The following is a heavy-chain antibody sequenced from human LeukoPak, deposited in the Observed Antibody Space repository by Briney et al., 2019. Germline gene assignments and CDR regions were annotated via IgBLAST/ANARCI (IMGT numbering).Heavy chain of an antibody. CDR1: GFTFSKSW. CDR2: IQDDGSVK. D-gene: IGHD1-20*01. V-gene: IGHV3-7*01. CDR3: ATYTCWVAGDG. J-gene: IGHJ6*02. Sequence: PGGSLRLSCAASGFTFSKSWMSWVRQAPGQGLEWVAAIQDDGSVKDYVDSVKGRFTISRDNAKNSLYLQMNSLRAEDTAVYYFATYTCWVAGDGLGQGTNVCVSS.